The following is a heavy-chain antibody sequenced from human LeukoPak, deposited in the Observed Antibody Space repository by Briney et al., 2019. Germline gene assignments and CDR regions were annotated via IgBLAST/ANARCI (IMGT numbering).Heavy chain of an antibody. CDR3: ARDVYDYFWGDDYYYGMDV. Sequence: SQTLTLTCAVSGGSISSGGYYWIRIRQHPGKGLEWIGYIYYSGSTYYNPSLKSRVTISVDTSKNQFSLKLNYVTAADTAVYYCARDVYDYFWGDDYYYGMDVWGRGTTVIVSS. V-gene: IGHV4-31*11. J-gene: IGHJ6*02. CDR2: IYYSGST. CDR1: GGSISSGGYY. D-gene: IGHD3-16*01.